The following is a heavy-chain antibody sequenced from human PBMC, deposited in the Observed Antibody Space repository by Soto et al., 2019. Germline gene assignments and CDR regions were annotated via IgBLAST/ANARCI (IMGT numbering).Heavy chain of an antibody. Sequence: GGPLSLSCSASGFTFSTYWMEWVRQAPGKGLLWVSSLNGDASTANYADSVKGRFTISRDNAKNTLYLQMNSLRAEDTAMYYCAVMSSRSDVLDVWGQGTMVTV. CDR2: LNGDASTA. V-gene: IGHV3-74*01. D-gene: IGHD6-19*01. J-gene: IGHJ3*01. CDR1: GFTFSTYW. CDR3: AVMSSRSDVLDV.